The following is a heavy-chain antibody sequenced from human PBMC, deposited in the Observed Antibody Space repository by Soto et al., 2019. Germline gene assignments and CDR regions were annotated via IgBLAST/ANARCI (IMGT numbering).Heavy chain of an antibody. CDR3: SSDAAAGLKY. CDR2: INSDASII. V-gene: IGHV3-74*01. Sequence: EVQLVESGGGLVQPGGSLRLSCAVSGITFRSYWMHWMRQATGKGLVWVSHINSDASIINYADSVKGRFTISRDNARNPLYLQMNSLRVDDTAIYYCSSDAAAGLKYWGQGTLVTVSS. J-gene: IGHJ4*02. CDR1: GITFRSYW. D-gene: IGHD6-13*01.